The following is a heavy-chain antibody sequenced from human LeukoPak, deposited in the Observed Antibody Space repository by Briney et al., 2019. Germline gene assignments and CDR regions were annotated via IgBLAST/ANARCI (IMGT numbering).Heavy chain of an antibody. D-gene: IGHD5-18*01. V-gene: IGHV4-34*01. CDR3: ATSGYSYGYGPYYFDY. CDR2: INHSGST. Sequence: SETLSLTCAVYGGSFSGYYWSWIRQPPGKGLEWIGEINHSGSTNYNPSLKSRVTISVDTSKNQFSLKLSFVTAADTAVYYCATSGYSYGYGPYYFDYWGQGTLVTVSS. CDR1: GGSFSGYY. J-gene: IGHJ4*02.